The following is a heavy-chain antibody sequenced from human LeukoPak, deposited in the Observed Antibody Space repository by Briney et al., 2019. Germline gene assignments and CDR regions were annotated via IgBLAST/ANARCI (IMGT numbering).Heavy chain of an antibody. CDR2: ISGSDGTT. CDR3: AKDSAKKYDDY. J-gene: IGHJ4*02. V-gene: IGHV3-23*01. D-gene: IGHD2/OR15-2a*01. CDR1: GFTFSSYS. Sequence: GGSLRLSCAASGFTFSSYSMSWVRQAPGKGLVWVSGISGSDGTTYYADSVKGRFTISRDNSKNTLYLQMNGLRAEDTAVYYCAKDSAKKYDDYWGQGTLVTVSS.